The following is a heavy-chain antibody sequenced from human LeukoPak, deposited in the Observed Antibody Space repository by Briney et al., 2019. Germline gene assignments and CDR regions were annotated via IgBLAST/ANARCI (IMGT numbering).Heavy chain of an antibody. Sequence: PGRSLRLSCAASGFTFSSYAMHWVRQAPGKGLEWVAVISSDGSRKHYGDSVKGRFTISRDNSESTLFLQMNSLRTDDTSVYFCAKYAYNWNAPDGFDMWDQGTMVIVSS. CDR3: AKYAYNWNAPDGFDM. J-gene: IGHJ3*02. CDR2: ISSDGSRK. CDR1: GFTFSSYA. D-gene: IGHD1-1*01. V-gene: IGHV3-30*18.